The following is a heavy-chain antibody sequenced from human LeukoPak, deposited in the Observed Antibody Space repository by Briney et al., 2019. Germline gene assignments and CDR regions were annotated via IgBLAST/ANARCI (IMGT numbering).Heavy chain of an antibody. J-gene: IGHJ4*02. CDR3: AASLLGYCSGGSCYPSPDY. CDR1: GYTFTSYG. V-gene: IGHV1-18*01. Sequence: ASVKVSCKASGYTFTSYGISWVRQAPGQGLEWMGWISAYNGNTNYAQKLQGRVTMTTDTSTSTAYMELRSLRSDDTAVYYCAASLLGYCSGGSCYPSPDYWGQGTLVTASS. D-gene: IGHD2-15*01. CDR2: ISAYNGNT.